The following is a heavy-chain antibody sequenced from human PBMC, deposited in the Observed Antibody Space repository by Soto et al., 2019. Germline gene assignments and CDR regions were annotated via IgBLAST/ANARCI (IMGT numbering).Heavy chain of an antibody. V-gene: IGHV3-48*02. CDR1: GFTFRSYS. J-gene: IGHJ4*02. Sequence: PGGSLRLSCAASGFTFRSYSMNWDRQAPGKGLEWVSYISSSSSTIYYADSVKGRFTISRDNAKNSLYLQMNSLRDEDTAVFYCASSMYYYDSSGYYYLGWGQGTLVTVSS. CDR3: ASSMYYYDSSGYYYLG. CDR2: ISSSSSTI. D-gene: IGHD3-22*01.